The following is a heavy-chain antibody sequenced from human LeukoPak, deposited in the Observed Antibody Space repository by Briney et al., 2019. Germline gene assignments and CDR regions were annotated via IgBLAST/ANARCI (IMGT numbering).Heavy chain of an antibody. D-gene: IGHD3-22*01. V-gene: IGHV4-4*02. CDR1: GFTFSSYSM. CDR2: IYHSGTT. CDR3: ARATLDENSAYHPYFDY. Sequence: SLRLSCAASGFTFSSYSMNWVSQAPGKGMEWNGEIYHSGTTNYNPSLKSRVTISVDKSKNQFSLNLRSVTAADTAVYYCARATLDENSAYHPYFDYWGQGTLVTVS. J-gene: IGHJ4*02.